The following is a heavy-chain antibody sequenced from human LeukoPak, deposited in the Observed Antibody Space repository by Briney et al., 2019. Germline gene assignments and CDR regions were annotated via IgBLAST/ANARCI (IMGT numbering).Heavy chain of an antibody. D-gene: IGHD3-10*01. CDR2: IFHTGST. J-gene: IGHJ2*01. CDR1: GYSISTSNW. V-gene: IGHV4-28*03. Sequence: PSDTLSLTCAVSGYSISTSNWWGWIRQPPGKGLEWIGYIFHTGSTNYNPSLKSRVTISVDTSKNQFSLKLSSVTAADTAVYYCARDSRLLWFGELSPRSYWYFDLWGRGTLVTVSS. CDR3: ARDSRLLWFGELSPRSYWYFDL.